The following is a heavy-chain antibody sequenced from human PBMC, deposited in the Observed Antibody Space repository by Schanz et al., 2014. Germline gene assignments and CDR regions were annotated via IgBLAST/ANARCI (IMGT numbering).Heavy chain of an antibody. CDR3: ARDKGGYYPFDY. Sequence: EVQLVESGGCLVQPGRSLRLSCAASGFTFDNYAMHWVRQAPGKGLEWVSSISWNSANKGYADSVKGRFTISRDNAKNSLYLQMNSLRAEDTAVYYCARDKGGYYPFDYWGQGSLVTVSS. CDR1: GFTFDNYA. D-gene: IGHD3-22*01. CDR2: ISWNSANK. J-gene: IGHJ4*02. V-gene: IGHV3-9*01.